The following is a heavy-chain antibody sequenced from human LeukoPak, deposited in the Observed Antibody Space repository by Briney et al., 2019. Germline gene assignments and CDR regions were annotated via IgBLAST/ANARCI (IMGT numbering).Heavy chain of an antibody. CDR3: AKDSDPYQPLWPFGY. J-gene: IGHJ4*02. CDR1: GFTFSSYD. Sequence: PGRSLRLSCAASGFTFSSYDMHWVRQAPGKGLEWVAVISYDGSNKYCADSVKGRFTISRDNSKNTLYLQMNSLRGEDTAVYYCAKDSDPYQPLWPFGYWGQGTLVTVSS. V-gene: IGHV3-30*18. CDR2: ISYDGSNK. D-gene: IGHD2-2*01.